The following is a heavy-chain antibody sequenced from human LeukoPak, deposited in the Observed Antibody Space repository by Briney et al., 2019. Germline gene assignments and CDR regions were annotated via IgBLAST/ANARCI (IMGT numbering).Heavy chain of an antibody. CDR2: IYYSGST. D-gene: IGHD3-22*01. V-gene: IGHV4-59*08. J-gene: IGHJ4*02. Sequence: SETLSLTCTVSGASISSYYWSWIRQPPGKGLEWIGNIYYSGSTNYNPSLKSRVTISVDTSKSQFSLKLTSVTAADTAVYYCARGLLDSRGYYHFDYWGQGTLVTVSS. CDR1: GASISSYY. CDR3: ARGLLDSRGYYHFDY.